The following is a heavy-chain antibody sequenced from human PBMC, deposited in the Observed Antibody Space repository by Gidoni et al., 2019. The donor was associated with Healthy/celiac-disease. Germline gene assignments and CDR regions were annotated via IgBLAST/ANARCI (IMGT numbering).Heavy chain of an antibody. CDR2: IKSKTDGGTT. D-gene: IGHD3-22*01. CDR3: TTDRGVVVICY. V-gene: IGHV3-15*01. Sequence: EVQLVESGGGLVKPGGSLRLSCAAYGFTFSNAWMSWVRQAPGKRLEWVGRIKSKTDGGTTDYAAPVKGRFTISRDDSKNTLYLQMNSLKTEDTAVYYCTTDRGVVVICYWGQGTLVTVSS. CDR1: GFTFSNAW. J-gene: IGHJ4*02.